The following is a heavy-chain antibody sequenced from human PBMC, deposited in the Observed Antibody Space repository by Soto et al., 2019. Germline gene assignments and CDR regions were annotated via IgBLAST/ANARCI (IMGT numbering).Heavy chain of an antibody. Sequence: PSETLSLTCTVSGGSISSYYWSWIRQPPGKGLEWIGYIYYSGSTNYNPSLKSRVTISVDTSKNQFSLKLSSVTAADTAVYYCARARYGDYVRYFDYWGQGTLVTVSS. CDR1: GGSISSYY. CDR3: ARARYGDYVRYFDY. D-gene: IGHD4-17*01. CDR2: IYYSGST. J-gene: IGHJ4*02. V-gene: IGHV4-59*01.